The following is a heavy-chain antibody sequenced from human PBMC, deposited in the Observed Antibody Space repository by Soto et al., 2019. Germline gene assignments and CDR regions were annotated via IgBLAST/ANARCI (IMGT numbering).Heavy chain of an antibody. CDR3: ARLHYIGYDYFFGYFDY. D-gene: IGHD5-12*01. V-gene: IGHV5-51*03. CDR2: IYPGDSDT. CDR1: GYSFTSHW. Sequence: EVQLVQSGAEVKKPGESLKISCKGSGYSFTSHWIGWVRQMPGKGLEWMGIIYPGDSDTRYSPSFQGQVTISADKSISTAYQQWSSLKASDTAMYYCARLHYIGYDYFFGYFDYWGQGTLVTVSS. J-gene: IGHJ4*02.